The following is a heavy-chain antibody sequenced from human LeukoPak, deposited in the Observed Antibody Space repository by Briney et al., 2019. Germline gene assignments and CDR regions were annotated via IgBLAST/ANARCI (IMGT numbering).Heavy chain of an antibody. V-gene: IGHV1-69*01. CDR3: ARNSRVASTSGLNY. J-gene: IGHJ4*02. CDR1: GGTFSSYP. D-gene: IGHD5-12*01. Sequence: GSSVKVSCKASGGTFSSYPISWVRQAPGQGLEWMGEITPIFGEAQNAEKFQGRVTITADEPTSTVYMELTSLRLDDTAMYYCARNSRVASTSGLNYWGQGTLVTVSS. CDR2: ITPIFGEA.